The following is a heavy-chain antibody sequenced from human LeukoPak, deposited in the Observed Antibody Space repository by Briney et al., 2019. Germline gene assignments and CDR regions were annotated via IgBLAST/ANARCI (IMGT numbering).Heavy chain of an antibody. V-gene: IGHV4-39*07. CDR3: ASCNDFWSFDI. D-gene: IGHD3-3*01. Sequence: PSETLTLTCTVSGGSISSSSYYWGWIRQPPGKGLEWIGSTYYSGSTYYNPSLKSRVTISVDTSKNQFSLKLSSVTAADTAVYYCASCNDFWSFDIWGQGTMVTVSS. CDR1: GGSISSSSYY. J-gene: IGHJ3*02. CDR2: TYYSGST.